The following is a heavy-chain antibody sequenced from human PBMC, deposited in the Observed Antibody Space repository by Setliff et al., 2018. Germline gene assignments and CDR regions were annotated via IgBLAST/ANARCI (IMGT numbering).Heavy chain of an antibody. V-gene: IGHV4-38-2*01. D-gene: IGHD3-3*01. CDR2: IYITGNP. J-gene: IGHJ4*02. Sequence: PSETLSLTCGVSGYSISSGYYWGWIRQPPGKGLEWIGHIYITGNPGVNPSLESRVAMSIDKSRNQFSLKLSSVTAADTAVYYCARRATYYNFWSGYYDYWGQGTLVTVSS. CDR1: GYSISSGYY. CDR3: ARRATYYNFWSGYYDY.